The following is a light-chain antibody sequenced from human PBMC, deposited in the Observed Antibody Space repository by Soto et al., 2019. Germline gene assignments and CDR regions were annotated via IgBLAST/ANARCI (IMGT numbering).Light chain of an antibody. J-gene: IGKJ1*01. V-gene: IGKV3-20*01. CDR1: QSVSSTY. CDR2: GAS. Sequence: EIVLTQSPGTLSLSPGERATLSCRASQSVSSTYLIWYQQKPGQAPRLLIYGASSRATGVPDRFSGGGSGTDFILTISRLEPADFAVYYCHQLVNSLTWTFGQGTKVELK. CDR3: HQLVNSLTWT.